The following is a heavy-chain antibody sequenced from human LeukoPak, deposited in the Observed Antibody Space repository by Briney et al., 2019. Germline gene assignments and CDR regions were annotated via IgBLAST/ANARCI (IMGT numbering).Heavy chain of an antibody. Sequence: GGSLRLSCAASGFTFSSYGMHWVRRAPGKGLEWVAVIWYDGSNKYYADSVRGRFTISRDNSKNTLYLQMNSLRAEDTAVYYCARDLESYGMDVWGQGTTVTVSS. CDR1: GFTFSSYG. D-gene: IGHD5-24*01. CDR2: IWYDGSNK. J-gene: IGHJ6*02. V-gene: IGHV3-33*01. CDR3: ARDLESYGMDV.